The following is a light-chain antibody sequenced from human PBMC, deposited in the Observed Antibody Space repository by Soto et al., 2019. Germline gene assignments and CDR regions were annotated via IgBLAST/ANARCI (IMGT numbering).Light chain of an antibody. V-gene: IGKV3-15*01. CDR1: RNINSK. Sequence: EIVMTQSPATLSVSPGERATLSCRASRNINSKLAWYQQKPCQAPRLLISVASTRATGIPARLSGSGSGTELTLTISSLQSEDFVVYYCQQYYDYPPLIFGGGTKVEIK. J-gene: IGKJ4*01. CDR3: QQYYDYPPLI. CDR2: VAS.